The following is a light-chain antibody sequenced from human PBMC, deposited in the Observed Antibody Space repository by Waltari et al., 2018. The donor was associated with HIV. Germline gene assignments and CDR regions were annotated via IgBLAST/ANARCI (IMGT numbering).Light chain of an antibody. V-gene: IGLV6-57*01. CDR2: ENN. CDR3: QSYDNNNVV. Sequence: NFMLTQPHSVSESSGNTVTISCTRSSGSIASKFVQWYQQRPGSSPTNLIYENNQRRSGVPDRFSGSIDSSSNSVSLTISGLKTEDEADYYCQSYDNNNVVFGGGTQLTVL. CDR1: SGSIASKF. J-gene: IGLJ7*01.